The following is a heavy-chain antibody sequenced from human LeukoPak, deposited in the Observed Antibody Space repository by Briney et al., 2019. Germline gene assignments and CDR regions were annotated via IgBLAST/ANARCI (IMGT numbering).Heavy chain of an antibody. V-gene: IGHV1-18*01. CDR1: GYTFTSYG. D-gene: IGHD6-19*01. Sequence: ASVKVSCKASGYTFTSYGISWVRQAPGQGLEWMGWISAYNGNTNYAQKLQGRVTMTTDTSTSTAYMELRSLRSDDTAVYYCARVPGPPLFGWLVSFDYWGQGTLVTVSS. CDR2: ISAYNGNT. CDR3: ARVPGPPLFGWLVSFDY. J-gene: IGHJ4*02.